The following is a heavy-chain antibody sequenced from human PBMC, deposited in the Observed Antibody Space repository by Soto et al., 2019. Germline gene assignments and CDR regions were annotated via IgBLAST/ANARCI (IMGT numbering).Heavy chain of an antibody. CDR3: ARQPVVGVWLNDY. CDR2: TSSDGNLK. Sequence: PGGSLRLSCAASGFTVSSNYMSWVRQAPGKGLEWVAVTSSDGNLKYYADSVKGRFTISRDNSKNTLYLQMSSLRTEDTAVYYCARQPVVGVWLNDYWGQGTSVTVSS. CDR1: GFTVSSNY. D-gene: IGHD6-6*01. V-gene: IGHV3-30-3*01. J-gene: IGHJ4*02.